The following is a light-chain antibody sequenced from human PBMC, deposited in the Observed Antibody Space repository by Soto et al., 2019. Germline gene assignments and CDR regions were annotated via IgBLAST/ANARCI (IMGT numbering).Light chain of an antibody. J-gene: IGLJ1*01. V-gene: IGLV2-14*01. CDR1: SSDVGGSDY. Sequence: QSALNQPASVSGSPGQSITISCTGTSSDVGGSDYVSWYQHHPHRAPKLLIYEVSYRPSGVSDRFSGSKSGNTASLTISGLQAEDEDDYYCSSYTSSNALEVFGIGTKLTVL. CDR2: EVS. CDR3: SSYTSSNALEV.